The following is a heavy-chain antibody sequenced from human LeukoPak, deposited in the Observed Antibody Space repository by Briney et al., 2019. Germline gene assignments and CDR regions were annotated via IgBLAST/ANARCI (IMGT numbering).Heavy chain of an antibody. CDR3: ARDSLFWSGYQINLIFDP. V-gene: IGHV1-2*02. CDR2: INPNSGGT. Sequence: ASVKVSCKASGYTFTGYYMHWVRQAPGQGLEWMGWINPNSGGTNYAQKFQGRVTMTRDTSTSTVYMELSSLRSEDTAVYYCARDSLFWSGYQINLIFDPWGQGTLVTVSS. D-gene: IGHD3-3*01. CDR1: GYTFTGYY. J-gene: IGHJ5*02.